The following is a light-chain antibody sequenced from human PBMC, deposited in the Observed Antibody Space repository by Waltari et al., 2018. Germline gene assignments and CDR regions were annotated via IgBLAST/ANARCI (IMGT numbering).Light chain of an antibody. CDR3: QQSFSTPYT. J-gene: IGKJ2*01. CDR2: STS. Sequence: DMRMTQSPSSLPASLGDRVTITWRASQSISSYVNWYQQKPGKAPKLLMYSTSSLQSGVPSRFSSSGSETDFTLSVSSLQPEYFSTYYCQQSFSTPYTFGQGTRLEIK. CDR1: QSISSY. V-gene: IGKV1-39*01.